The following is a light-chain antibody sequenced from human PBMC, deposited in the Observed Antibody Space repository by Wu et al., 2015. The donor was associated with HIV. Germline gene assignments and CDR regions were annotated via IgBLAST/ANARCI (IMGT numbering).Light chain of an antibody. J-gene: IGKJ2*01. CDR2: GAS. CDR3: QQYKHWPRA. V-gene: IGKV3-15*01. Sequence: EIVMTQSPVTLSVSAGERATLSCRASQSVDSNLVWYQQKPGQAPRLLIYGASTRATGVPARFSGSGSGTEFTLTISSLQSEDFASYYCQQYKHWPRAFGQGTRLEI. CDR1: QSVDSN.